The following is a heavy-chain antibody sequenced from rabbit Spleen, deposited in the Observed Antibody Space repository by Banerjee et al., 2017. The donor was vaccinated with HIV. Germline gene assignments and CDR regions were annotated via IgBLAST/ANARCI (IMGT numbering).Heavy chain of an antibody. CDR1: GVSFSGDSY. CDR2: IDTGSSGFT. J-gene: IGHJ6*01. V-gene: IGHV1S40*01. CDR3: ARDTSSSFSSYGMDL. Sequence: QSLEESGGDLVKPGASLTLTCIASGVSFSGDSYMCWVRQAPGKGLEWLACIDTGSSGFTYFATWAKGRFTISKTSSTTVTLQMTSLTAADTATYFCARDTSSSFSSYGMDLWGQGTLVTVS. D-gene: IGHD1-1*01.